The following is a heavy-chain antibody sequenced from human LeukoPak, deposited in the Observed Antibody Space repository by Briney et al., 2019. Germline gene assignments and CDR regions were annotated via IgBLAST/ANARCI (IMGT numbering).Heavy chain of an antibody. CDR1: GFTFSSYS. Sequence: GGSLRLSCAASGFTFSSYSMNWVRQAPGKGLEWVSLISGDGSSTYYADSVKGRFTISRDNSKNSLYLQMNGLRIEDTALYYCTKDRYCSSSSCPTDHWGQGTLVTVSS. V-gene: IGHV3-43*02. CDR3: TKDRYCSSSSCPTDH. CDR2: ISGDGSST. D-gene: IGHD2-2*01. J-gene: IGHJ4*02.